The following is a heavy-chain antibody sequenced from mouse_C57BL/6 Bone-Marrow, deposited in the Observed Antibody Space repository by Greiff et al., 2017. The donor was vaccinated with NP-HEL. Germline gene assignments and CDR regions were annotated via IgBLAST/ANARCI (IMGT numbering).Heavy chain of an antibody. J-gene: IGHJ2*01. CDR3: AIYYYVSSSLDY. CDR1: GYTFTSYL. V-gene: IGHV1-72*01. D-gene: IGHD1-1*01. CDR2: IDPNSGGT. Sequence: QVQLQQPGAELVKPGASVKLSCKASGYTFTSYLMPWVKQRPGRGLEWIGRIDPNSGGTKYNEKLKSKATLTVDKPSSKAYMQLNSLTSEDTAFYSCAIYYYVSSSLDYWGQGTTLTVSS.